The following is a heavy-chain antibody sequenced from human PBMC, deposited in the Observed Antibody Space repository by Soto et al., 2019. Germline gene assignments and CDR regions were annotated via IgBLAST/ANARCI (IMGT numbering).Heavy chain of an antibody. J-gene: IGHJ6*02. D-gene: IGHD3-3*01. Sequence: LRLSCAVSGFTFSTYAMYWVRQAPGKGLEWVAVISYDGNDKYYADSVKGRFTISRDNAKNSLYLQMNSLRAEDTAVYYCARGPPVRFLEWLYYYYGMDVWGQGTTVTVSS. CDR3: ARGPPVRFLEWLYYYYGMDV. V-gene: IGHV3-30-3*01. CDR1: GFTFSTYA. CDR2: ISYDGNDK.